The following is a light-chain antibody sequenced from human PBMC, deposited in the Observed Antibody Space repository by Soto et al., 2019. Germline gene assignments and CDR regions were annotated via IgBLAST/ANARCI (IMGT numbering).Light chain of an antibody. J-gene: IGLJ1*01. CDR1: SSDVGAYNF. V-gene: IGLV2-14*01. CDR2: EVS. Sequence: QAVLTQPASVSGSPGQSITISCTGSSSDVGAYNFVSWYQQHPGKAPKLIIHEVSNRPSGVSNRFSGSKSGNTASLTVSGFHVANQAHSFCKSYACTNTYVFGSETNATVL. CDR3: KSYACTNTYV.